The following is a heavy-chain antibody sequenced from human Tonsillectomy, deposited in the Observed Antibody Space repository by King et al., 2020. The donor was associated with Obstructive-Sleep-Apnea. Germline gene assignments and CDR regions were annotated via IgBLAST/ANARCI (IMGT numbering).Heavy chain of an antibody. CDR2: IHYSGNT. J-gene: IGHJ6*02. V-gene: IGHV4-59*01. Sequence: QLQESGPRLVKPSETLSLTCTVSDDSISNYYWSWIRQPPGKGLEWIGYIHYSGNTNYNPYLKSRVTISVDTSKNHFSLNLRSVTAADTAVYYCAREGREYFDSSGSIGYYYGMDVWDQGTTVTVSS. CDR3: AREGREYFDSSGSIGYYYGMDV. CDR1: DDSISNYY. D-gene: IGHD3-22*01.